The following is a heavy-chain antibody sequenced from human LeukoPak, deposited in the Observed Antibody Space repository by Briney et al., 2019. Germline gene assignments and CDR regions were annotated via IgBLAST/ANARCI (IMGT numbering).Heavy chain of an antibody. V-gene: IGHV3-30-3*01. J-gene: IGHJ3*02. CDR1: GFTFSSYA. CDR2: ISYDGSNK. D-gene: IGHD5-18*01. Sequence: GRSLRLSCAASGFTFSSYAMHWVRQAPGKGLEWVAVISYDGSNKYYADSVKGRFTISRDNSKNTLYLQMNSLRAEDTAVYYCARANSVFSDTAVEGSAFDTWGQGTMVTVSS. CDR3: ARANSVFSDTAVEGSAFDT.